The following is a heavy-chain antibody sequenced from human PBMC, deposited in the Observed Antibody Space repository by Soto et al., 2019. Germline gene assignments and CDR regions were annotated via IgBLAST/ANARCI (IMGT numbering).Heavy chain of an antibody. Sequence: QLQLQESGPGLVQPSETLSLTCTVSGGSISTSSYYWDWVRPPPGKGLEWIGNVYYSGNNHYKPSLESRVTMSLGTSKNRFSLRLSAVTAEDTAIYYGARQPRSGSTTWDESLDFWGQGTMVTVSS. CDR3: ARQPRSGSTTWDESLDF. J-gene: IGHJ3*01. CDR2: VYYSGNN. V-gene: IGHV4-39*01. CDR1: GGSISTSSYY. D-gene: IGHD6-13*01.